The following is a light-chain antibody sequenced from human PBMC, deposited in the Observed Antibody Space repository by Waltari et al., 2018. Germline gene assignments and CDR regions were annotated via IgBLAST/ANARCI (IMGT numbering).Light chain of an antibody. V-gene: IGLV2-8*01. CDR1: SSDIGGYNY. J-gene: IGLJ3*02. CDR2: EVT. CDR3: SSFAGSTYWV. Sequence: QSALTQPPSASGSPGQSVTISCTGTSSDIGGYNYVSWYQQHPGKAPKLMIYEVTKRPSGVPDRFSASKSGNTASLTVSGLQAEDEADYYCSSFAGSTYWVFGGGTKLTVL.